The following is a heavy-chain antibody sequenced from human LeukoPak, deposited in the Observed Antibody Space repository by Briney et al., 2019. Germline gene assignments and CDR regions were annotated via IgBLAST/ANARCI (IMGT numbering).Heavy chain of an antibody. V-gene: IGHV3-9*03. Sequence: PGGSLRLSCPPYAFTFDDYAMHWVRQAPGKGMEWVSGISWNSGSIGYADSVKGRFTISRDNAKNSLYLQMNSLRAEDMALYYCAKADDYSPNSAFDIWGQGTMVTV. J-gene: IGHJ3*02. CDR1: AFTFDDYA. CDR3: AKADDYSPNSAFDI. CDR2: ISWNSGSI. D-gene: IGHD4/OR15-4a*01.